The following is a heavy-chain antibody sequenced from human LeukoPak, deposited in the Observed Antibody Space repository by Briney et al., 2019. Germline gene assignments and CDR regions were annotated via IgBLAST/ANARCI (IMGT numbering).Heavy chain of an antibody. CDR3: ARFYYSGSGSYPSYFDY. CDR2: ILYSGST. D-gene: IGHD3-10*01. Sequence: SETLSLTCSVSGGSMSNSRDSWGWIRQPPGKGLEWIGTILYSGSTYYNPSLKSGVTISLDTSKNQFSLRLRSVTAADTAVYYCARFYYSGSGSYPSYFDYWGQGTLVTVSS. V-gene: IGHV4-39*07. J-gene: IGHJ4*02. CDR1: GGSMSNSRDS.